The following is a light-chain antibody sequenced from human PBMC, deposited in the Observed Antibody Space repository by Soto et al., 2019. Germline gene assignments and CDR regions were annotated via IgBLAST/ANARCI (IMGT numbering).Light chain of an antibody. V-gene: IGLV2-14*03. CDR1: STDIGDYNW. J-gene: IGLJ1*01. Sequence: ALTQPASVSGSPGQSITISCTGTSTDIGDYNWVSWYQQHPGRAPKLIIYEVTNRPSGVSDRFSGSKSGNTASLTISGLQTDDEADYFCSSYRRPTTLVFGPGTKVTVL. CDR2: EVT. CDR3: SSYRRPTTLV.